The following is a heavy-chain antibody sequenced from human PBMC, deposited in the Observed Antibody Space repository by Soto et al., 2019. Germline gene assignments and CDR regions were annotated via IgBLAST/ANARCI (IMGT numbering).Heavy chain of an antibody. Sequence: GGSLRLSCAASGFTFSAAWMSWVRQAPGKGLEWVGRIKSKTSGGTTDYAAPVKGRFTISRDDSKTTLYLHMNSLKTEDTAVYYCTTDCSGGSCYPGASCYFYAMDVWGQGTTVTVSS. CDR3: TTDCSGGSCYPGASCYFYAMDV. CDR1: GFTFSAAW. V-gene: IGHV3-15*01. D-gene: IGHD2-15*01. J-gene: IGHJ6*02. CDR2: IKSKTSGGTT.